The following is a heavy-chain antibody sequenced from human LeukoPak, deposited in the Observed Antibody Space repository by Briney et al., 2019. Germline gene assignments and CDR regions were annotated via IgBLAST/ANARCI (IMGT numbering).Heavy chain of an antibody. J-gene: IGHJ4*02. CDR3: ARATYYLDGSGYYYAGHIDY. CDR2: IYTSGST. Sequence: SETLSLTCTVSGGSISSYYWSWIRQPPGKGLEWIGYIYTSGSTNYNPSLKSRVTISVDTSNNQFSLKLSSVTAADTAVYYCARATYYLDGSGYYYAGHIDYWGQGTLVTVSS. V-gene: IGHV4-4*09. CDR1: GGSISSYY. D-gene: IGHD3-22*01.